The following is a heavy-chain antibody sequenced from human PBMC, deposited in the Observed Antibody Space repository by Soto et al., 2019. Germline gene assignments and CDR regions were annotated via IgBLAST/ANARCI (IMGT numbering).Heavy chain of an antibody. D-gene: IGHD3-10*01. CDR2: INSDGSST. Sequence: HWVRQAPGKGLVWVSRINSDGSSTSYADSVKGRFTISRDNAKNTLYLQMNSLRAEDTAVYYCARVYGSRSYYRGHDAFDIWGQGTMVTVSS. CDR3: ARVYGSRSYYRGHDAFDI. J-gene: IGHJ3*02. V-gene: IGHV3-74*01.